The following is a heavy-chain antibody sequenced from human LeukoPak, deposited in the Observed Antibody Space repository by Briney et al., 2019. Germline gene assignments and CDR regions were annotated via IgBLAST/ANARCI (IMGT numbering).Heavy chain of an antibody. J-gene: IGHJ5*02. CDR1: GGSISSGGYY. D-gene: IGHD3-22*01. CDR2: IYYSGST. CDR3: ARAADYYDSSGYYPNWFDP. V-gene: IGHV4-31*03. Sequence: SQTLSLTCTVSGGSISSGGYYWSWIRQHPGKGLEWIGYIYYSGSTYYNPSLKSRVTISVDTSKNQFSLKLSSVTAADTAVYYCARAADYYDSSGYYPNWFDPWDQGTLVTVSS.